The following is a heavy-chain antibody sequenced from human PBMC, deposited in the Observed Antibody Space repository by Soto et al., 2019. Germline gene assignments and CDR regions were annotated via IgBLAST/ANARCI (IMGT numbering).Heavy chain of an antibody. CDR3: ASLEITGY. Sequence: QAQLVQSGAEVKKPGASVKISCKASGYTLNTNYLVWVRQAPGHGLEWMGIINTSGGSTDYAQKFQGRLTMTTDTSTNTVYLELSSRRSEDTAVYYCASLEITGYWGQGTQVAVSS. CDR1: GYTLNTNY. D-gene: IGHD3-16*01. CDR2: INTSGGST. V-gene: IGHV1-46*02. J-gene: IGHJ4*02.